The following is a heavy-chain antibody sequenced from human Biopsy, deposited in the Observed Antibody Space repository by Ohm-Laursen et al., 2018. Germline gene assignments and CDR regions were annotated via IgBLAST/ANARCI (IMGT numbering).Heavy chain of an antibody. CDR1: GFTFSGYG. Sequence: SLRLSCTASGFTFSGYGMHWVRQAPGKGLGWVAIIWYDGTDKFYADSVKGRFTISRDNSKNTLYLHMNSLRAADTAVYYRARLNSGTYDASDLWGQGTMVIVSS. J-gene: IGHJ3*01. CDR2: IWYDGTDK. D-gene: IGHD1-26*01. CDR3: ARLNSGTYDASDL. V-gene: IGHV3-33*01.